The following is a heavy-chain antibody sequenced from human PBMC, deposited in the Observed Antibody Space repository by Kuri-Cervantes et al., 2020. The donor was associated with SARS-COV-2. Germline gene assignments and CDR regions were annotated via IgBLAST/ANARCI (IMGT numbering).Heavy chain of an antibody. Sequence: SCAASGFPFSNFGMHWVRQAPGRGLEWVAIISYDTTNKYYADSVKGRFTVSRDDSKSTLYLQMNSLRTEDTALYYCAKPFHDYSDYGGAFDIWGQGTVVTVSS. CDR2: ISYDTTNK. J-gene: IGHJ3*02. CDR1: GFPFSNFG. CDR3: AKPFHDYSDYGGAFDI. D-gene: IGHD4-11*01. V-gene: IGHV3-30*18.